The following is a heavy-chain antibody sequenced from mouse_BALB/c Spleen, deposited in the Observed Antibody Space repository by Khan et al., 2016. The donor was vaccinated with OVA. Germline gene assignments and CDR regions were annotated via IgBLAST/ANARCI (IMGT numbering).Heavy chain of an antibody. CDR3: TRPPHFSYVLVY. CDR2: ISTYTGEP. CDR1: GYTFTNYG. J-gene: IGHJ4*01. Sequence: QIQLVQSGPELKKPGETVKISCKASGYTFTNYGMNWVKQAPGKALKWVGWISTYTGEPTYADDFKGRFAFSLETSASTAYLQINNLKNEDTATYYCTRPPHFSYVLVYWGQGTSVTVSS. V-gene: IGHV9-3-1*01.